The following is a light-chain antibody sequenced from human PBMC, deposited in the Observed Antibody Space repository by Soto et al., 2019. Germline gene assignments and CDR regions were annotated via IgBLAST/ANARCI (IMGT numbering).Light chain of an antibody. Sequence: EIVLTQSPGTLSLSPGERATLSCRASQSVSSSYLAWYQQKPGQAPRLLIYGASSRATGIPDRFSGSGSGTDFTLTISRLKPEDFAVYYCQKYGSSPWTFGQGTKVEIK. J-gene: IGKJ1*01. V-gene: IGKV3-20*01. CDR2: GAS. CDR3: QKYGSSPWT. CDR1: QSVSSSY.